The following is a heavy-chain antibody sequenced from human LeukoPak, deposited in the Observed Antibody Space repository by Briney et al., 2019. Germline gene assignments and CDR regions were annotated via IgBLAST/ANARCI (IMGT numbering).Heavy chain of an antibody. V-gene: IGHV1-18*01. J-gene: IGHJ6*03. CDR1: GYTFTSYG. CDR2: ISAYNGNT. D-gene: IGHD3-10*01. Sequence: ASVKVSCKASGYTFTSYGISWARQAPGQGLEWMGWISAYNGNTNYAQKLQGRVTMTTDTSTSTAYMELRSLRSDDTAVYYCARGVGMVRGVITPYYYYYMDVWGKGTTVTISS. CDR3: ARGVGMVRGVITPYYYYYMDV.